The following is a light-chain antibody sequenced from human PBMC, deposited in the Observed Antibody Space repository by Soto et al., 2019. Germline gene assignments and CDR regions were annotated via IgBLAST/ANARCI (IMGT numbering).Light chain of an antibody. CDR2: KAS. Sequence: DIQMTQSPSSLSASVGYRVTITCRASQTISSWLAWYQQKKGKAPTLLIYKASTLKSGVPSRFSGSGSGTEFNLTISSLQPDDFATYYCQHYNSYSEAFGQGTKVDIK. CDR1: QTISSW. V-gene: IGKV1-5*03. CDR3: QHYNSYSEA. J-gene: IGKJ1*01.